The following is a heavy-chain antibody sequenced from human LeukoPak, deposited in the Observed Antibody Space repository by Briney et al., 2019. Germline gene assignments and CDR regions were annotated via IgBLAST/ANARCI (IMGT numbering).Heavy chain of an antibody. CDR2: IIPIFGTA. D-gene: IGHD2-8*01. CDR1: GGTFSSYA. CDR3: ARGTKEYFQH. V-gene: IGHV1-69*13. Sequence: SVKVSCKDSGGTFSSYAISCVRQAPGQGLEWMGGIIPIFGTANYAQKFQGRVTITADESTSTAYMELSSLRSEDTAVYYCARGTKEYFQHWGQGTLVTVSS. J-gene: IGHJ1*01.